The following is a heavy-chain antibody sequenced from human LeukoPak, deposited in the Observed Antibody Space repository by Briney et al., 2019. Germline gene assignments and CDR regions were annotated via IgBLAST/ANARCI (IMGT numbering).Heavy chain of an antibody. CDR1: GFTFSDYY. CDR3: ARDRYYGSGSYYDEGWFDP. Sequence: GGSLRLSCAASGFTFSDYYMSWIRQAPGKGLEWVSYISSSGSTIYYADSVKGRFTISRDNAKNSLYLQMNSLRAEDTAVYYCARDRYYGSGSYYDEGWFDPWGQGTLVTVSS. J-gene: IGHJ5*02. CDR2: ISSSGSTI. D-gene: IGHD3-10*01. V-gene: IGHV3-11*01.